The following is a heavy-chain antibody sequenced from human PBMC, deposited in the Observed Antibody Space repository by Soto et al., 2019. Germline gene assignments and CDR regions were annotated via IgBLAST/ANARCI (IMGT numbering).Heavy chain of an antibody. D-gene: IGHD4-17*01. Sequence: ASVKVSCKVSGYTLTELSMHWVRQAPGKGLEWMGGFDPEDGETIYAQKFQGRVTMTEDTSTDTAYMELSGLRSEDTAVYYCATDLLTVTGSWDYWGQGTLVTVSS. CDR2: FDPEDGET. V-gene: IGHV1-24*01. J-gene: IGHJ4*02. CDR3: ATDLLTVTGSWDY. CDR1: GYTLTELS.